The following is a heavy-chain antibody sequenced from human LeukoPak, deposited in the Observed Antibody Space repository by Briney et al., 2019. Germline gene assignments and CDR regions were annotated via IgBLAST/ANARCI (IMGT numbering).Heavy chain of an antibody. D-gene: IGHD6-13*01. J-gene: IGHJ4*02. CDR1: GFTFSSYA. V-gene: IGHV3-23*01. Sequence: PGGSLRLSCAASGFTFSSYAMNWVRQATGKGLEWVSAISGGGTSTYYADSVKGRFTISRDNSKNTLYLQMNSLRAEDTAVYYCAKASYSRDYFDYWGQGTLVTVSS. CDR3: AKASYSRDYFDY. CDR2: ISGGGTST.